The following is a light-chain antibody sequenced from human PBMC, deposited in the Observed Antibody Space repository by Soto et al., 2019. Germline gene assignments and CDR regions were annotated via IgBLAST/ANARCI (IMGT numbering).Light chain of an antibody. V-gene: IGKV1-33*01. CDR1: QDIKNY. CDR2: DAS. Sequence: DIQMTQSPSSLSASVGDRVTITCQASQDIKNYLNWYQQKSGKAPKLLIYDASDLETGVPSRFSGSGSGTDFTFTTNSLQPEDIATYYCQQYDNLPLTFGGGTKVDI. J-gene: IGKJ4*01. CDR3: QQYDNLPLT.